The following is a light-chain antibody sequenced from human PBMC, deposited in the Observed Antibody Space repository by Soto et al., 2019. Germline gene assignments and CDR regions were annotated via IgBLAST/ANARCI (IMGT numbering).Light chain of an antibody. CDR1: SGHSSYA. J-gene: IGLJ3*02. V-gene: IGLV4-69*01. CDR3: QTWGTGIPWV. CDR2: LNNDGSH. Sequence: QTVVTQSPSASASLGASVKLTCTLSSGHSSYAIAWHQQQPEKGPRYLMKLNNDGSHSKGDGIPDRFSGSSSGAERYLTISSLQSEDEADYYCQTWGTGIPWVFGGGTKLTVL.